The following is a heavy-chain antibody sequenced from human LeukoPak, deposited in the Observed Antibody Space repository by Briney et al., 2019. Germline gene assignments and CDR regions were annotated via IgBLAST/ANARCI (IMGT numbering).Heavy chain of an antibody. CDR3: ASAYYNILTGYYMDY. CDR1: GGSFSDYY. CDR2: INHSGST. V-gene: IGHV4-34*01. D-gene: IGHD3-9*01. Sequence: SETLSLTCAVYGGSFSDYYWTWIRQPPGKGLEWIGEINHSGSTNYNPSLKSRVTISVDPSKNQFSLKLSSVTAADTAVYYCASAYYNILTGYYMDYWGQGTLVTVSS. J-gene: IGHJ4*02.